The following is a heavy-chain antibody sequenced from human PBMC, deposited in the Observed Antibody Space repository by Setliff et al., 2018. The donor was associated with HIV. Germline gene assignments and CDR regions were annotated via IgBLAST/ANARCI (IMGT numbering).Heavy chain of an antibody. CDR2: LNGRGHI. V-gene: IGHV4-34*01. CDR3: ARAPTGVTNAFDI. D-gene: IGHD2-8*02. J-gene: IGHJ3*02. CDR1: GDSFGDFY. Sequence: SETLSLTCAMYGDSFGDFYWNWIRQAPGKGLEWIVELNGRGHINYNPSLESRLTISVDTSRNQFSLRLSSVTAADTAVYYCARAPTGVTNAFDIWGQGTMVTVSS.